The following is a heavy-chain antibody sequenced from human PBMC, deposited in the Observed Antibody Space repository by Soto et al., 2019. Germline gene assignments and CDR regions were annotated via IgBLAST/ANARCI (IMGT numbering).Heavy chain of an antibody. CDR2: ISYDGSNK. V-gene: IGHV3-30-3*01. Sequence: GGSLRLSCAASGFTFSSYAMHWVRQAPGKGLEWVAVISYDGSNKYYADSVKGRFTISRDNSKNTLYLQMNSLRAEDTAVYYCARAEPEQELPLDYWGQGTLVTVSS. J-gene: IGHJ4*02. CDR1: GFTFSSYA. CDR3: ARAEPEQELPLDY. D-gene: IGHD1-26*01.